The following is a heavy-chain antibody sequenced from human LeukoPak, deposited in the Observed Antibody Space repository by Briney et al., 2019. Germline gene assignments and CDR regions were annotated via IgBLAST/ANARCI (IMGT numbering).Heavy chain of an antibody. CDR3: TIGRQYHEPLYFDY. Sequence: GGSLRLSCTASGFTFSTYNMSGVRQAPGEGLEWVSCISSSSTYISYPDSVKGRFTISRDNAKNSLYLQMNSLRDEDSAVYYCTIGRQYHEPLYFDYWGQGTLVTVSS. CDR2: ISSSSTYI. V-gene: IGHV3-21*01. D-gene: IGHD1-14*01. J-gene: IGHJ4*02. CDR1: GFTFSTYN.